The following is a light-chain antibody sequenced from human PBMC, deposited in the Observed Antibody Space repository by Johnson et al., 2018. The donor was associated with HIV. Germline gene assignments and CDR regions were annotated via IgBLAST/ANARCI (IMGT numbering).Light chain of an antibody. J-gene: IGLJ1*01. CDR1: SSNIGNNY. CDR2: ENN. V-gene: IGLV1-51*02. Sequence: QSVLTQPPSVSAAPGQKVTISCSGSSSNIGNNYVSWYQQFPGTSPKLLIYENNKRPSGIPDRFSGSKSGTSATLGITGLQTGDEADYYCETWDSSLSACFGTGNKVTVL. CDR3: ETWDSSLSAC.